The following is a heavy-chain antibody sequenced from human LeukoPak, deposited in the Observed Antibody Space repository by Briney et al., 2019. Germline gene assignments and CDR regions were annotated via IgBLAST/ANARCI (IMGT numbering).Heavy chain of an antibody. J-gene: IGHJ4*02. V-gene: IGHV1-69*04. Sequence: SVKVSCKASGYTFTSYYMHWVRQAPGQGLEWMGRIIPILGIANYAQKFQGRVTITADKSTSTAYMELSSLRSEDTAVYYCARGATVTTGGLFDYWGQGTLVTVSS. CDR3: ARGATVTTGGLFDY. CDR2: IIPILGIA. CDR1: GYTFTSYY. D-gene: IGHD4-17*01.